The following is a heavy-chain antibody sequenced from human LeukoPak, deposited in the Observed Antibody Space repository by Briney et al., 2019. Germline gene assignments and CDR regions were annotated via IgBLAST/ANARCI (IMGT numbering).Heavy chain of an antibody. Sequence: PGGSLRLSCAASGFTFSSYGMRWVRQAPGKGLEWVSAISGSGGSTYYADSVKGRFTISRDNAKNSLYLQMNSLRAEDTAVYYCARFNIVVVAATFGYYYYMDVWGKGTTVAVSS. CDR2: ISGSGGST. D-gene: IGHD2-15*01. CDR1: GFTFSSYG. J-gene: IGHJ6*03. V-gene: IGHV3-23*01. CDR3: ARFNIVVVAATFGYYYYMDV.